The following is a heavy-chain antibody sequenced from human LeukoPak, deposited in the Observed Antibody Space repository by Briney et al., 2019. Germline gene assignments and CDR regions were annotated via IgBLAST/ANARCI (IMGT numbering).Heavy chain of an antibody. D-gene: IGHD5-18*01. CDR1: GGSISSSNW. V-gene: IGHV4-4*02. J-gene: IGHJ4*02. Sequence: PSETLSLTCAVSGGSISSSNWWSWVRQPPGKGLEWIGEIYHSGSTDYNPSLKSRVTISVDKSKNQFSLKLSSVTAADTAVYYCAGTWIQLWLPGYWGQGTLVTVSS. CDR2: IYHSGST. CDR3: AGTWIQLWLPGY.